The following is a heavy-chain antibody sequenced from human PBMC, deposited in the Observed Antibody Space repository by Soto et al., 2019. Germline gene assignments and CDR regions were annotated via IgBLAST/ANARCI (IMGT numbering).Heavy chain of an antibody. Sequence: ASVKVSCKASGYTFNTYGITWVRQAPGQGLEWMGWINTYNGNTKFAQKLQDRVTMTTATSTSTAYMELASLRSDYTAVYYCARGCIAVTTHLCYWGQGTLVTVSS. CDR3: ARGCIAVTTHLCY. J-gene: IGHJ4*02. CDR2: INTYNGNT. D-gene: IGHD4-17*01. CDR1: GYTFNTYG. V-gene: IGHV1-18*01.